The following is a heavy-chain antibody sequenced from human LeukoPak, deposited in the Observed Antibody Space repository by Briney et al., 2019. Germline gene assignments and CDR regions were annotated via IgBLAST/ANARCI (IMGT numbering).Heavy chain of an antibody. D-gene: IGHD3-22*01. J-gene: IGHJ3*02. V-gene: IGHV4-34*01. Sequence: PSETLSLTCAVYGGSFSGYYWSWIRQPPRKGLEWIGEINHSGSTNYNPSLKSRVTISVDTSKNQFSLKLSSVTAADTAVYYCASCYDSSGYYAFDIWGQGTMVTVSS. CDR3: ASCYDSSGYYAFDI. CDR1: GGSFSGYY. CDR2: INHSGST.